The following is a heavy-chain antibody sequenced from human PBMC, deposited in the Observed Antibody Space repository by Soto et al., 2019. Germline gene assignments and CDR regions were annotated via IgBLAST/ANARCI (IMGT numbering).Heavy chain of an antibody. CDR3: ARGRGSGWYDAFDI. Sequence: GASVKVSCKASGYTFTSYAMHWVRQAPGQRLEWMGWINAGNGNTKYSQKFQGRVTITRDTSASTAYMELSSLRSEDTAVYYCARGRGSGWYDAFDIWGQGTMVTVSS. D-gene: IGHD6-19*01. V-gene: IGHV1-3*01. J-gene: IGHJ3*02. CDR1: GYTFTSYA. CDR2: INAGNGNT.